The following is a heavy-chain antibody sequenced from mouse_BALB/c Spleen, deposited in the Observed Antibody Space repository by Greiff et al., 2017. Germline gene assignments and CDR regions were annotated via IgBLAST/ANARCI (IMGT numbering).Heavy chain of an antibody. CDR1: GFSLTSYG. V-gene: IGHV2-9*02. CDR3: AGYDYDVGAWFAY. CDR2: IWAGGST. Sequence: VQLVESGPGLVAPSQSLSITCTVSGFSLTSYGVHWVRQPPGKGLEWLGVIWAGGSTNYNSALMSRLSISKDNSKSQVFLKMNSLQTDDTAMYYCAGYDYDVGAWFAYWGQGTLVTVSA. D-gene: IGHD2-4*01. J-gene: IGHJ3*01.